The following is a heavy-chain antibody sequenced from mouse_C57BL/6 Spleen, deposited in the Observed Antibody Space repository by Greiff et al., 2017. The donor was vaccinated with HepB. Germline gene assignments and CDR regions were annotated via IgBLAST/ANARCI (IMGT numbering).Heavy chain of an antibody. CDR1: GYTFTSYW. D-gene: IGHD1-1*01. CDR3: ARREFTTVVAKYYFDD. Sequence: VQLQQSGAELAKPGASVKLSCKASGYTFTSYWMHWVKQRPGQGLEWIGYINPSSGYTKYNQKFKDKATLTADKSSSTAYMQLSSLTYEDSAVYYCARREFTTVVAKYYFDDWGQGTTLTVSS. V-gene: IGHV1-7*01. J-gene: IGHJ2*01. CDR2: INPSSGYT.